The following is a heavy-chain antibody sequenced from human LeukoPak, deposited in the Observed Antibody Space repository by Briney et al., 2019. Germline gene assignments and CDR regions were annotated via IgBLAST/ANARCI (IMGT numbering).Heavy chain of an antibody. CDR3: ARQRGDCSSTSCYAPN. CDR2: IYHGGST. J-gene: IGHJ4*02. V-gene: IGHV4-38-2*01. Sequence: KTSETLSLTCAVSGYSISSGYYWGWIRQPPGKGLEWIGSIYHGGSTYYNPSLKSRVTISVDTSKNQFSLKLSSVTAADTAVYYCARQRGDCSSTSCYAPNWGQGTLVTVSS. CDR1: GYSISSGYY. D-gene: IGHD2-2*01.